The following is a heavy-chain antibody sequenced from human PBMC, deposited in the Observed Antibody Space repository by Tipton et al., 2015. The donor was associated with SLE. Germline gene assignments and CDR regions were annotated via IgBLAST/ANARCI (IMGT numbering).Heavy chain of an antibody. CDR1: GGSSSTIGFY. Sequence: TLSLTCTVSGGSSSTIGFYWCWIRQAPGHGLEWIGVIDYSGNSYYNPSLKSRVTISSDTSKNQFSLNVKFLTAADTAVYYCARQLYDILTGYFSALFDP. D-gene: IGHD3-9*01. CDR2: IDYSGNS. V-gene: IGHV4-39*01. J-gene: IGHJ5*02. CDR3: ARQLYDILTGYFSALFDP.